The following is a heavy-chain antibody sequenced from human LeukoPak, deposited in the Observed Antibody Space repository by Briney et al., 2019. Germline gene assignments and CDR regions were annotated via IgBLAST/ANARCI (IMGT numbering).Heavy chain of an antibody. CDR2: ISSSSYI. CDR3: ARDRDSYCSNWFDP. CDR1: GCTFSSYT. V-gene: IGHV3-21*01. J-gene: IGHJ5*02. Sequence: GGSLRLSCAASGCTFSSYTMNWVRQVPGKGLEWVSSISSSSYIYYADLAKVRFTISRDNAKNSLYLQMNSLGAEDTALYYCARDRDSYCSNWFDPWGRGTLVTVSS. D-gene: IGHD5-18*01.